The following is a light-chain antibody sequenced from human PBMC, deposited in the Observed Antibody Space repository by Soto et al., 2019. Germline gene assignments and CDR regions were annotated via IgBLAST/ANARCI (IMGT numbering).Light chain of an antibody. J-gene: IGLJ3*02. CDR2: EGS. CDR1: NSDVGGYNL. CDR3: CSYAGSSTWV. V-gene: IGLV2-23*01. Sequence: QSALTQPASVSGSLGQSITISCTGTNSDVGGYNLVSWYQQHPGKAPKLMTYEGSKRPSGVSNRFSGSKSGNTASLTSSGLQAEDEADYYCCSYAGSSTWVFGGGTKLTVL.